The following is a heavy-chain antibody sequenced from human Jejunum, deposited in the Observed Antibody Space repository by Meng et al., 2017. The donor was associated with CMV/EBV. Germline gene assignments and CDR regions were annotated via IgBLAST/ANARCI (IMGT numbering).Heavy chain of an antibody. D-gene: IGHD6-19*01. CDR2: IYYSGST. CDR3: ARVSSGWDYFDY. Sequence: QGKLEESGPGLVKPSQTLSLTCTVSGGSVSSGGYYWTWHRQHPGKGLEWFGHIYYSGSTFYNPSLKRRVIISIGTSKNQFSLKLRSVTAADTAVYYCARVSSGWDYFDYWGQGTLVTVSS. V-gene: IGHV4-31*03. CDR1: GGSVSSGGYY. J-gene: IGHJ4*02.